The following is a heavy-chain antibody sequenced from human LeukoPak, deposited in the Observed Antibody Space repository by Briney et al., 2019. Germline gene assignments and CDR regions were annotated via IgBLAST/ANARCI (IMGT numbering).Heavy chain of an antibody. Sequence: SETLSLTCTVSGGSISSYYWSWIRQPPGKGLEWIGYIYYSGSTNYNPSLKSRVTISVDTSKNQFSLKLSSVTASYTAVYYCARGVVVTYAFDIWGQGTMVTVSS. D-gene: IGHD2-15*01. CDR3: ARGVVVTYAFDI. CDR2: IYYSGST. J-gene: IGHJ3*02. CDR1: GGSISSYY. V-gene: IGHV4-59*01.